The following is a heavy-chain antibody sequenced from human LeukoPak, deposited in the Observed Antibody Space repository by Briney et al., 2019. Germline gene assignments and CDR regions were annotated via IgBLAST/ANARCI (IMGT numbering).Heavy chain of an antibody. CDR3: AREAYDFWSGYFFPSVGYFDY. CDR1: IFTFSNAW. CDR2: IKQDGSEK. V-gene: IGHV3-7*01. D-gene: IGHD3-3*01. Sequence: GGSLRLSCAASIFTFSNAWMSWVRQAPGKGLEWVANIKQDGSEKYYVDSVKGRFTISRDNAKNSLYLQMNSLRAEDTAVYYCAREAYDFWSGYFFPSVGYFDYWGQGTLVTVSS. J-gene: IGHJ4*02.